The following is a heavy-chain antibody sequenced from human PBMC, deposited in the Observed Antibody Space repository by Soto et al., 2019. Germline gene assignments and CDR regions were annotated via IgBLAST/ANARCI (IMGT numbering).Heavy chain of an antibody. Sequence: QVQLVESGGGLVTPGGSLRLSCAASGFTFSDYYMSWIRQAPGKGLEWLSYISISGGTIYYADSVKGRFSISRDNAKNSLYLPLSSLRAEDTAVYFWARERARVFDSWGQGTLVTVSS. CDR1: GFTFSDYY. V-gene: IGHV3-11*01. CDR2: ISISGGTI. J-gene: IGHJ4*02. CDR3: ARERARVFDS.